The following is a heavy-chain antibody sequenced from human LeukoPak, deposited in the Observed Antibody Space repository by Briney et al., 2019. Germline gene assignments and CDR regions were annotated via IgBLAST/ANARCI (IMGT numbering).Heavy chain of an antibody. V-gene: IGHV1-2*02. J-gene: IGHJ3*02. CDR3: ARGGSGWFDAFDI. CDR1: GFTFSSYG. D-gene: IGHD6-19*01. CDR2: INPNSGGT. Sequence: GGSLRLSCAAPGFTFSSYGMHWVRQAPGQGLEWMGWINPNSGGTNYAQKFLGRVTMTRDTSITTAYMELSRLRSDDTAVYYCARGGSGWFDAFDIWGQGTMVTVSS.